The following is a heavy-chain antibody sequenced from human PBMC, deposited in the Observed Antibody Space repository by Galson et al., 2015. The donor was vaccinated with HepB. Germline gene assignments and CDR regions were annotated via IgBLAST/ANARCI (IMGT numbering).Heavy chain of an antibody. CDR1: GFYFGVYG. J-gene: IGHJ4*02. V-gene: IGHV3-33*01. Sequence: SLRLSCAASGFYFGVYGMHWLRQAPGKGPEWVAVIGHDGTYQKYGDSVKGRFTISRGNSENTLFLQMNSLRGEDTAVYYCARDLGAGKYFDHWGQGILVTVSS. D-gene: IGHD3-10*01. CDR3: ARDLGAGKYFDH. CDR2: IGHDGTYQ.